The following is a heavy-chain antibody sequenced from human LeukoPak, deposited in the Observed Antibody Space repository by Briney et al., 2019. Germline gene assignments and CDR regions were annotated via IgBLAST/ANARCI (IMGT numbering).Heavy chain of an antibody. J-gene: IGHJ4*02. CDR3: ARVRVGITMIVVVKGDFDY. CDR1: GFTFSSYG. D-gene: IGHD3-22*01. Sequence: GGSLRLSCAASGFTFSSYGMHWVRQAPGKGLEWVAFIRYDGSNKYYADSVKGRFTISRDNSKNTLYLQMNSLRAEDTAVYYCARVRVGITMIVVVKGDFDYWGQGTLVTVSS. V-gene: IGHV3-30*02. CDR2: IRYDGSNK.